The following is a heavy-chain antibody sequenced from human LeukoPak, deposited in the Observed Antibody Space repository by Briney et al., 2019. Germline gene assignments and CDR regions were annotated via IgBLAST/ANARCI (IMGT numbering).Heavy chain of an antibody. CDR2: INHSGST. CDR3: ARLGRVWFGELFNWFDP. V-gene: IGHV4-34*01. J-gene: IGHJ5*02. Sequence: SETLSLTCAVYGGSFSGYYWSWIRQPPGKGLEWIGEINHSGSTNYNPSLKSRVTISVDTSKNQFSLKLSSVTAADTAVYYCARLGRVWFGELFNWFDPWGQGTLVTVSS. CDR1: GGSFSGYY. D-gene: IGHD3-10*01.